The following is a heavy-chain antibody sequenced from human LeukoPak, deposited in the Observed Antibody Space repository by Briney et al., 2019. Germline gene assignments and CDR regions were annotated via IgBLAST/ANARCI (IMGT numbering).Heavy chain of an antibody. CDR3: AKEGGQSGLDRFCFDL. J-gene: IGHJ5*02. D-gene: IGHD2-8*02. V-gene: IGHV3-30*18. Sequence: GGSLRLSCAASGFIFSSYGMHWVRQVPGRGLEWLAVVASGGEVTYYADSVKGRFIISRDNSKNTMFLQLNSLRSDDAAVYFCAKEGGQSGLDRFCFDLWGQGTLVTVSS. CDR1: GFIFSSYG. CDR2: VASGGEVT.